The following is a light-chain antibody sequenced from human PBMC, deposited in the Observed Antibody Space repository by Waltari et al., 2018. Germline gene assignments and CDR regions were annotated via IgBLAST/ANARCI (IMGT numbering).Light chain of an antibody. CDR3: QQLNSYQWT. CDR1: QGISNY. CDR2: AAS. V-gene: IGKV1-9*01. J-gene: IGKJ1*01. Sequence: IQLTQSPSSLSTSVGDRVTNPCRASQGISNYLAWYQQKPGKAPTPLIYAASTLQSVVPSRFSGSGSGTDFTLTISSLQPEDFATYYCQQLNSYQWTFGQGTKVEIK.